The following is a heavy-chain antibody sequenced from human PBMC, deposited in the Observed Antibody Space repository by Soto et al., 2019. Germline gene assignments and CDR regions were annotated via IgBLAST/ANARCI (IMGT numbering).Heavy chain of an antibody. J-gene: IGHJ2*01. V-gene: IGHV4-59*01. CDR1: GGSISSYY. CDR2: IYYSGST. CDR3: ARAWGYYDSSGYPAWYFDL. Sequence: SETLSLTCTVSGGSISSYYCSWIRQPPGKGLEWIGYIYYSGSTNYNPSLKSRVTISVDTSKNQFSLKLSSVTAADTAVYYCARAWGYYDSSGYPAWYFDLWGRGTLVTVSS. D-gene: IGHD3-22*01.